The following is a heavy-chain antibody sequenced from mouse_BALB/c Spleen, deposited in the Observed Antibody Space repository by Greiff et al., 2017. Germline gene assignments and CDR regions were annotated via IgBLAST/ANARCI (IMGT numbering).Heavy chain of an antibody. CDR3: ARSLDYYYAMDY. V-gene: IGHV1-67*01. J-gene: IGHJ4*01. CDR2: ISTYYGNT. Sequence: QVQLKESGPELVRPGVSVKISCKGSSYTFTDYAMHWVKQSHAKSLEWIGVISTYYGNTNYNQKFKGKATMTVDKSSSTAYMELARLTSEDSAVYYCARSLDYYYAMDYWGQGTSVTVSS. CDR1: SYTFTDYA. D-gene: IGHD2-4*01.